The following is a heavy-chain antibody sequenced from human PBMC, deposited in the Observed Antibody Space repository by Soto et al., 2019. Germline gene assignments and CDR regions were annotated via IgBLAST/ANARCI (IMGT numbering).Heavy chain of an antibody. V-gene: IGHV3-30*09. Sequence: GGSLRLSCAASGFSFSNYAMHWVRQAPGKGPEWVAVISNDENIKQDSVRGRFAIARDNSKNTLYLHLTSLRAEDTAIYYCARGLRGVLDYWGQGTLVTVSS. D-gene: IGHD5-12*01. CDR2: ISNDENIK. CDR1: GFSFSNYA. CDR3: ARGLRGVLDY. J-gene: IGHJ4*02.